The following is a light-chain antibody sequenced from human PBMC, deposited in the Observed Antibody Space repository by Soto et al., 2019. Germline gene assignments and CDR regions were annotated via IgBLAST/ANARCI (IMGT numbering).Light chain of an antibody. CDR3: AAWDASLSAYV. J-gene: IGLJ1*01. CDR2: YDD. V-gene: IGLV1-36*01. Sequence: HSVLTQAPSVSGVPRQTVTISCSGSSSNIGKNAVNWYQQLPGKPPKLLIYYDDLLPSGVSDRFSGSKSGTSASLAISGLQSEDEAEYYCAAWDASLSAYVFGSGTKVTVL. CDR1: SSNIGKNA.